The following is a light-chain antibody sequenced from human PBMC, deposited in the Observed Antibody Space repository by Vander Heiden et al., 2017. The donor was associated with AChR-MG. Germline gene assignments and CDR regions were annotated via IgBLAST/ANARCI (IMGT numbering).Light chain of an antibody. J-gene: IGLJ2*01. CDR3: MIWHSSAVV. CDR2: YKSDSDK. V-gene: IGLV5-45*02. CDR1: CGFNGGTYR. Sequence: QAVLTQPPSLSASPGASASPTCTLRCGFNGGTYRIYWYQQKPGSPPQYLLRYKSDSDKQQGSGVPSRFSGSKDASANAGILLISGIQSEDEADYYCMIWHSSAVVFGGGTKLTVL.